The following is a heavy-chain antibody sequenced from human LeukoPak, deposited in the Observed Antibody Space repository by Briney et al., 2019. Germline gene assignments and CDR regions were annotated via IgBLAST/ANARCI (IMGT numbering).Heavy chain of an antibody. Sequence: PGGSLRLSCAASGFTFDDYGMSWVRQAPGKGLEWVSGINWNGGSTCYADSVKGRFTISRDNAKNSLYLQMSSLRAEDTALYHCARGGSSWPFDYWGQGTLVTVSS. D-gene: IGHD6-13*01. V-gene: IGHV3-20*01. CDR2: INWNGGST. CDR3: ARGGSSWPFDY. CDR1: GFTFDDYG. J-gene: IGHJ4*02.